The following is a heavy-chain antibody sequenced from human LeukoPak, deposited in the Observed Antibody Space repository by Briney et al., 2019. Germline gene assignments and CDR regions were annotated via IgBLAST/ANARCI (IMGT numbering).Heavy chain of an antibody. V-gene: IGHV3-7*03. CDR1: GFTFSSYW. D-gene: IGHD3-16*01. CDR3: AKSIMGWILGAFDI. Sequence: GGSLRLSCAASGFTFSSYWMSWVRQAPGKGLEWVANIKQDGSEKYYVDSVKGRFTISRDNAKNSLYLQMNSLRAEDMALYYCAKSIMGWILGAFDIWGQGTMVTVSS. CDR2: IKQDGSEK. J-gene: IGHJ3*02.